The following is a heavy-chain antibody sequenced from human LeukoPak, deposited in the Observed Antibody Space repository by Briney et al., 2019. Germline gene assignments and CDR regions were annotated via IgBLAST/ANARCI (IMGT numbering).Heavy chain of an antibody. V-gene: IGHV4-4*07. CDR2: IYTSGTT. CDR3: AARLTAAGSFDP. D-gene: IGHD6-13*01. J-gene: IGHJ5*02. CDR1: GGSISSYY. Sequence: PSETLSLTCTVSGGSISSYYWSWIRQPAGKGLEWIGRIYTSGTTNYNPSLKSRVTMSVDTAKNQFSLKLTAATAADPAVYHCAARLTAAGSFDPWGQGTRVTVSS.